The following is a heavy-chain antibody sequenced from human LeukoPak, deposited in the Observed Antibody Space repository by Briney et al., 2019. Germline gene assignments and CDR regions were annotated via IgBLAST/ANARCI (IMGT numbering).Heavy chain of an antibody. CDR1: GGSISRYY. D-gene: IGHD4-17*01. Sequence: SETLSLTCTVSGGSISRYYWSWIRQPPGKGVEWIGYINYSGSTKYNPSLKSRVTISVDTSKNQFSLKLSSVTAADTAVYFCARDPHYGDILNDPFDIWGQGTMVTVSS. J-gene: IGHJ3*02. CDR2: INYSGST. CDR3: ARDPHYGDILNDPFDI. V-gene: IGHV4-59*01.